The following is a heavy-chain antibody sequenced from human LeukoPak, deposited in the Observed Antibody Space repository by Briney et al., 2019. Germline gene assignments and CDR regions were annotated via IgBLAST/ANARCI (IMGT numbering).Heavy chain of an antibody. CDR3: ARPRVGPADGSEFYYYYYMDV. J-gene: IGHJ6*03. CDR2: ISYDGSNK. V-gene: IGHV3-30*04. Sequence: GGSLRLSCAACRFTFSSCALHWVRQAPGKGLEWVAVISYDGSNKYYADSVKGRFTISRDNSKNTLYLQMNSLRAEDTAVYCRARPRVGPADGSEFYYYYYMDVWGKGTTVTVSS. D-gene: IGHD2-2*01. CDR1: RFTFSSCA.